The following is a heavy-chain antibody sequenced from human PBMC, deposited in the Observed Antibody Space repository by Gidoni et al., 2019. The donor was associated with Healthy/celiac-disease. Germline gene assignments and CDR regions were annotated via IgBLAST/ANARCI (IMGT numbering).Heavy chain of an antibody. CDR2: ISWNSGSI. Sequence: EVQLVESGGGLVQPGRSLRLSCAASGFTFDDYAMHWVRQAPGKGLEWVSGISWNSGSIGYADSVKGRFTISRDNAKNSLYLQMNSLRAEDTALYYCAKGYYDSSGYSSFDYWGQGTLVTVSS. CDR3: AKGYYDSSGYSSFDY. V-gene: IGHV3-9*01. D-gene: IGHD3-22*01. CDR1: GFTFDDYA. J-gene: IGHJ4*02.